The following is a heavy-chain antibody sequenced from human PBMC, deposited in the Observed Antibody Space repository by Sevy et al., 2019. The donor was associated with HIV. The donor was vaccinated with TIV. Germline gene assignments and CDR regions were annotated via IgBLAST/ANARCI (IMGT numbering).Heavy chain of an antibody. CDR1: GFTFRTYA. D-gene: IGHD2-15*01. J-gene: IGHJ6*02. V-gene: IGHV3-23*01. CDR2: ITTSGRYT. Sequence: GGSLRLSCAASGFTFRTYAMNWVRQAPGKGLEWVSSITTSGRYTYSADSVEGRFIISRDNSQNTVYLQMNSLRVDDTAVYYCAKGYCSGGSCPRDYYYYGMDAWGQGTTVTVSS. CDR3: AKGYCSGGSCPRDYYYYGMDA.